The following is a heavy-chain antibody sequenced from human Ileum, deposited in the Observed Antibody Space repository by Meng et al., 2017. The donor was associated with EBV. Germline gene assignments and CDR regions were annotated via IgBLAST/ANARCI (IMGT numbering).Heavy chain of an antibody. D-gene: IGHD2-2*03. Sequence: QVQLVQSGAEVKNPGSSVKGACKASGGTFSNYAISWVRQAPGQGLEWMGGIIPIFATPNYAQKFQDRITITADTSTTTAYMELSSLTSEDTAIYYCARWAGHCSSANCFPPLDYWGQGTLVTVSS. J-gene: IGHJ4*02. CDR3: ARWAGHCSSANCFPPLDY. V-gene: IGHV1-69*06. CDR2: IIPIFATP. CDR1: GGTFSNYA.